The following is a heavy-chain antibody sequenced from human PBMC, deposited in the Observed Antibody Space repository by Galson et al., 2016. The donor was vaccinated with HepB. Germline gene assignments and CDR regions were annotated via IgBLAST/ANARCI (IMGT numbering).Heavy chain of an antibody. CDR2: IYSGGST. Sequence: FLRLSCAASGFTVSRNYMSWVRQAPGKGLEWVSVIYSGGSTYYADTVKGRFTISRHNSKNTLYLQMNSLRAEDTAVYYCARAYDFWSGRYYYGMDVWGQGTTVTVSS. D-gene: IGHD3-3*01. CDR1: GFTVSRNY. V-gene: IGHV3-53*04. CDR3: ARAYDFWSGRYYYGMDV. J-gene: IGHJ6*02.